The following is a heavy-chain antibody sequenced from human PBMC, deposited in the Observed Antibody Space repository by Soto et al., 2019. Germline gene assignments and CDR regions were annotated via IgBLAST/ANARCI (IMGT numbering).Heavy chain of an antibody. CDR3: ARVSAVPGRRDFDY. CDR1: GFTFSSYW. D-gene: IGHD6-19*01. CDR2: INGDGSFI. J-gene: IGHJ4*02. V-gene: IGHV3-74*01. Sequence: PGGSLRLSCAASGFTFSSYWMSWVRQAPGKGLLWVSSINGDGSFIGYADSVKGRFAISRDNAKNTLYLQMNSLRAEDMAVYYCARVSAVPGRRDFDYWGQGTLVTVSS.